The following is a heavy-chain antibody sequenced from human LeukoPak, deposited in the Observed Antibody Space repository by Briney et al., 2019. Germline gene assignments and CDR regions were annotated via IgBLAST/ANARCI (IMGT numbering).Heavy chain of an antibody. J-gene: IGHJ3*02. CDR1: GFTFSSFS. V-gene: IGHV3-48*01. CDR3: VRDRAYAFDI. Sequence: GGSLRLSCAAPGFTFSSFSMSWVRQAPGKGLEWVSYISISGNIYYVDSVKGRFTISRDNAKNLLYLQMNSLRAEDTAVYYCVRDRAYAFDIWGQGTMVTVSS. CDR2: ISISGNI.